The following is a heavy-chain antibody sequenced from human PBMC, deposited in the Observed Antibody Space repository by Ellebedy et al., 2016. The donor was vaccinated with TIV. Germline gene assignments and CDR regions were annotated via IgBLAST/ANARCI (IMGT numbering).Heavy chain of an antibody. Sequence: SETLSLTXTVSGGSISSYYWSWIRQPPGKGLEWIGYIYYSGSTNYNPSLKSRVTISVDTSKNQFSLKLSSVTAADTAVYYCARDVDTAMVLWGQGTLVTVSS. J-gene: IGHJ4*02. CDR3: ARDVDTAMVL. CDR2: IYYSGST. CDR1: GGSISSYY. V-gene: IGHV4-59*01. D-gene: IGHD5-18*01.